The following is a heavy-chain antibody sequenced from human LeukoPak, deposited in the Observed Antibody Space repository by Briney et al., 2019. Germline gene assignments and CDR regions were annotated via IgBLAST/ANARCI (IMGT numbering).Heavy chain of an antibody. J-gene: IGHJ4*02. V-gene: IGHV6-1*01. D-gene: IGHD6-13*01. CDR3: ARGSSSNSWYFDY. CDR1: GDSVSSNSAT. CDR2: TYYRSKWYN. Sequence: SQTLSLTCAISGDSVSSNSATWTWIRQSPSRGLEWLGRTYYRSKWYNDYAVSVKSRININPETSKNQFSLQLNSVTPEDTAVYYCARGSSSNSWYFDYWGQGTLVTVSS.